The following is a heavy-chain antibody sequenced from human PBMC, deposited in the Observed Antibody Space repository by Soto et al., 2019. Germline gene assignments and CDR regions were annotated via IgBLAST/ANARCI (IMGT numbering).Heavy chain of an antibody. CDR3: TTGDF. CDR2: IKSKSTGGTI. V-gene: IGHV3-15*01. J-gene: IGHJ4*02. Sequence: RWERQTTEKGLEWVARIKSKSTGGTIDYAAPVKGRFTISRDDYENTVSLQMNSLKAEDTALYYCTTGDFWGQGILVTVSS.